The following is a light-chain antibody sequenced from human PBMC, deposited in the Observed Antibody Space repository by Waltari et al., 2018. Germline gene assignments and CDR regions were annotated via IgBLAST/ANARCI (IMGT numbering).Light chain of an antibody. CDR1: QSLLQSNGHNY. Sequence: DIVMTQSPVSLPVTPGEAASISCRSSQSLLQSNGHNYLEWYLQRPGQSPQVLISVGSVRATGVPDRFSGSGSGTDFTLKISRVEAEDVGTYYCMRALHSPVFGQGTKLEIK. CDR2: VGS. CDR3: MRALHSPV. V-gene: IGKV2-28*01. J-gene: IGKJ2*01.